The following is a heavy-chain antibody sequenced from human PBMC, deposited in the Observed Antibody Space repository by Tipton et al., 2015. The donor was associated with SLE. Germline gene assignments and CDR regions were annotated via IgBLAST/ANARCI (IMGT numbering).Heavy chain of an antibody. V-gene: IGHV3-48*03. CDR2: ISTSGTTI. CDR3: ARDLYDYSDYEPYYYYGMDV. D-gene: IGHD4-11*01. CDR1: GFSFSNYE. Sequence: GSLRLSCAASGFSFSNYEMNWVRQAPGKGLEWVSYISTSGTTIYYADSVKGRFTISRDNAKNSLYLQMNSLRAEDTAVYYCARDLYDYSDYEPYYYYGMDVWGQGTTVTVSS. J-gene: IGHJ6*02.